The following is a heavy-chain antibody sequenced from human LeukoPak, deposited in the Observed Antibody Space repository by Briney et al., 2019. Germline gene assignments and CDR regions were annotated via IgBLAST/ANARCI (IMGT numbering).Heavy chain of an antibody. V-gene: IGHV6-1*01. CDR3: ASARRVGATKAFYYGMDV. J-gene: IGHJ6*02. D-gene: IGHD1-26*01. CDR1: GDRVSNNNAA. Sequence: SQTLSLTCDISGDRVSNNNAAWNWIRQSPSRGLEWLGRTYYRSNWYYDYAISVKGRITINADTSKNQFSLKLSSVTAADTAVYYCASARRVGATKAFYYGMDVWGQGTTVTVSS. CDR2: TYYRSNWYY.